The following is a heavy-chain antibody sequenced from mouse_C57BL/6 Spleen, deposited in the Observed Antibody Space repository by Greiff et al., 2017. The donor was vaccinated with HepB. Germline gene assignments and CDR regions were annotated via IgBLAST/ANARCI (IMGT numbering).Heavy chain of an antibody. V-gene: IGHV1-82*01. CDR3: ARGVYYYGSSPAFDV. J-gene: IGHJ1*03. CDR2: IYPGDGDT. D-gene: IGHD1-1*01. Sequence: VQLQQSGPELVKPGASVKISCKASGYAFSSSWMNWVKQRPGKGLEWIGRIYPGDGDTNYNGKFKGKATLTADKSSSPAYMQLSSLTSEDAAVYFCARGVYYYGSSPAFDVWGTGTTVTVSS. CDR1: GYAFSSSW.